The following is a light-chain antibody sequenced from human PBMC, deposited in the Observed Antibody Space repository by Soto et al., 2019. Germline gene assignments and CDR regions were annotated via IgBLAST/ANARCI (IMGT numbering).Light chain of an antibody. J-gene: IGKJ1*01. V-gene: IGKV3-20*01. CDR1: QSVSSGY. CDR2: GAS. Sequence: DIVLTHSPGTLSLSSGERATRSCRARQSVSSGYLAWYQQKPGQAPRLLIYGASSRATGIPDRFSGSGSGTDFTLTISRLEPEDFAVYYCQQYGNSPPTFGQGTKV. CDR3: QQYGNSPPT.